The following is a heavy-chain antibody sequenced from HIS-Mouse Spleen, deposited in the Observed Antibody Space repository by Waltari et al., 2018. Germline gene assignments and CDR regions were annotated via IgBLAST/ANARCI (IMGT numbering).Heavy chain of an antibody. D-gene: IGHD6-13*01. Sequence: QLQLQESGPGLVKPSETLSLTGTGAGGSISSSSYYWGWIRQPPGKGLEWIGSIYYSGSTYYNPSLKSRVTISVDTSKNQFSLKLSSVTAADTAVYYCARLAAAGTYWGQGTLVTVSS. CDR1: GGSISSSSYY. J-gene: IGHJ4*02. CDR3: ARLAAAGTY. V-gene: IGHV4-39*07. CDR2: IYYSGST.